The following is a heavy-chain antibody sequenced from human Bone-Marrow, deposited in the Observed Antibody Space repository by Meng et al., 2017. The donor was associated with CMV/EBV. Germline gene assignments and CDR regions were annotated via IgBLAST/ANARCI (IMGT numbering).Heavy chain of an antibody. J-gene: IGHJ4*02. CDR1: GYTFTSYD. D-gene: IGHD3-16*01. CDR3: ARDPSGGGESTGFDY. CDR2: MNPNSGNT. Sequence: ASVKVSCKASGYTFTSYDINWVRQATGQGLEWMGWMNPNSGNTGYAQKFQGRVIITRDTSISTAYMELSSLRSEDTAVYYCARDPSGGGESTGFDYWGQGTPVTVSS. V-gene: IGHV1-8*03.